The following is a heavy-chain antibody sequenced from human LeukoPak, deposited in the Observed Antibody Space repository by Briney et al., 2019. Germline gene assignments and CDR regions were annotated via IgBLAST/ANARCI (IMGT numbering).Heavy chain of an antibody. CDR1: GFTHSSDW. CDR2: RKQDGSEE. D-gene: IGHD3-16*01. Sequence: GGSLRLSCAASGFTHSSDWMSWVRQAPGKGLEWVANRKQDGSEEYYVDSVKGRFTISRDNAKNSLYLQMNSLRAEDTAVYYCARGRGIDSWGQGTLVTVSS. J-gene: IGHJ4*02. V-gene: IGHV3-7*01. CDR3: ARGRGIDS.